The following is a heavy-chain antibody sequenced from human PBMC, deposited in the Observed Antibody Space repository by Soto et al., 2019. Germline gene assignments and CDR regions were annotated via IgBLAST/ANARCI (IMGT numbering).Heavy chain of an antibody. V-gene: IGHV3-23*01. CDR1: AFTFNNYA. CDR2: IGGSGRTT. J-gene: IGHJ5*02. CDR3: PKSRHSDTSGDLYDH. Sequence: PGGSLRLSCAASAFTFNNYAMSWVRQAPGKGLEWVSGIGGSGRTTYYADSVKGRFTISRDNSNNTLFLQMNSLRAEDTAVYYCPKSRHSDTSGDLYDHWGQGTLVTVSS. D-gene: IGHD3-22*01.